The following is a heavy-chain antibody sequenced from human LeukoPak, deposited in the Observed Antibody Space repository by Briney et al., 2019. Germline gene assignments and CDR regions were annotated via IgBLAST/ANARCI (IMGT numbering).Heavy chain of an antibody. CDR3: ARERESGSYFDY. J-gene: IGHJ4*02. V-gene: IGHV1-8*03. D-gene: IGHD1-26*01. CDR2: MNPNSGNT. CDR1: GYTFTSYD. Sequence: ASVKVSCKASGYTFTSYDINWVRQATGQGLEWMGWMNPNSGNTGYAQKFQGRVTITRNTSISTAYMELSSLRSEDTAVYYCARERESGSYFDYWGQGTLVTVSS.